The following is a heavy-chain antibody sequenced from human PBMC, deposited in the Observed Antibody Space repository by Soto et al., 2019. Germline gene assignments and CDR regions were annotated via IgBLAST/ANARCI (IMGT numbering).Heavy chain of an antibody. Sequence: QVQLVESGGGVVQPGRSLRLSCAASGFTFSSYAMHWVRQAPGKGLEWVAVISYDGSNKYYADSVKGRFTISRDNSKNTLYLQMNLLRAEDTAVYYCARDTGGGPVVWGQGTLVTVSS. D-gene: IGHD2-15*01. CDR2: ISYDGSNK. CDR1: GFTFSSYA. J-gene: IGHJ4*02. V-gene: IGHV3-30-3*01. CDR3: ARDTGGGPVV.